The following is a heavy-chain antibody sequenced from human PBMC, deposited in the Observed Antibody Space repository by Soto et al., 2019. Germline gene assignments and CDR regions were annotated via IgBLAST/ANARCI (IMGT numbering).Heavy chain of an antibody. V-gene: IGHV4-34*01. CDR3: ARDFRYFPY. CDR2: IEHNGDN. D-gene: IGHD3-10*01. Sequence: PSETLSLTCAVSGGTFSGYFWSWVRQPPGKGLEWIGEIEHNGDNNINPSLKSRVTLSVDTSKNQISLTLTSVTAADTAVYYCARDFRYFPYWGHGTLVTVS. J-gene: IGHJ4*01. CDR1: GGTFSGYF.